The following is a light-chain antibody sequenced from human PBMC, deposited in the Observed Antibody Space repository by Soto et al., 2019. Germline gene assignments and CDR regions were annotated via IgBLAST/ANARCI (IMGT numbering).Light chain of an antibody. J-gene: IGKJ5*01. CDR2: DTS. V-gene: IGKV3D-20*01. CDR1: QSVSSSY. Sequence: IVLTQSPATLSSSPGERATLSCGASQSVSSSYVAWYQHKPGLAPRLLIHDTSSRAIGIPDRFSGSKSGTNFTLTIRTMEPEDVGMYYCQQYGSSPITFGQGTRLEIK. CDR3: QQYGSSPIT.